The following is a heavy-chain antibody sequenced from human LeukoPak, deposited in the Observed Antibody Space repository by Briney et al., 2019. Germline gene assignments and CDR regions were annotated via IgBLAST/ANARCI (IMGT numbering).Heavy chain of an antibody. CDR3: ARGVPNRYSGSYYDY. CDR2: IYTSGST. CDR1: GGSISSYY. V-gene: IGHV4-4*07. Sequence: SETLSLTRTVSGGSISSYYWSWIRQPAGKGLEWIGRIYTSGSTNYNPSLKSRVTMSVDTSKNQFSLKLSSVTAADTAVYYCARGVPNRYSGSYYDYWGQGTLVTVSS. J-gene: IGHJ4*02. D-gene: IGHD1-26*01.